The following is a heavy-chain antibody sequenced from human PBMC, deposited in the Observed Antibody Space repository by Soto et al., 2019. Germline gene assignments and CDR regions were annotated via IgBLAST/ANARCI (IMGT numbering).Heavy chain of an antibody. CDR2: IYSVGTA. CDR1: GFSVSDNY. Sequence: EVRLVETEGGLIQPGGSLRLSCAVSGFSVSDNYMYWVRQAPGKGLEWVSLIYSVGTARYADSVRGRFTISRDKSKNTLYLQMNSLREEDTAVYHCARKTDSGGDGGFWGQGTLVTVSS. D-gene: IGHD2-21*01. CDR3: ARKTDSGGDGGF. V-gene: IGHV3-53*02. J-gene: IGHJ4*02.